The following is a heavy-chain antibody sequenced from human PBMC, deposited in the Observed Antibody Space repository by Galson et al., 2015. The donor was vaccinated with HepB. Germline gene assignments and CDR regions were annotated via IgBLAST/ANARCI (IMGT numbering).Heavy chain of an antibody. Sequence: SLRLSCAASGFTFSSYGMHWVRQAPGKGLEWVAFIRYDGSNKYYADSVKGRFTISRDNSKNTLYLQMNSLRAEDTAVYYCAKGGAYYYDSSGYYYRGQGTLVTVSS. J-gene: IGHJ4*02. V-gene: IGHV3-30*02. D-gene: IGHD3-22*01. CDR3: AKGGAYYYDSSGYYY. CDR1: GFTFSSYG. CDR2: IRYDGSNK.